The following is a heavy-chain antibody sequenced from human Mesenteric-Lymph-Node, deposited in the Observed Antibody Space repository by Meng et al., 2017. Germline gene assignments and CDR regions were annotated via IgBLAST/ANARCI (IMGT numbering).Heavy chain of an antibody. CDR3: AREVPSSSGWYGEYYGMDV. CDR2: ISYDGSNK. D-gene: IGHD6-19*01. V-gene: IGHV3-30*04. Sequence: GGSLRLSCAASGFTFSSYAMHWVRQAPGKGLEWVAVISYDGSNKYYADSVKGRFTISRDNSKNSLYLQMNSLRAEDTAVYYCAREVPSSSGWYGEYYGMDVWGQGTTVTVSS. CDR1: GFTFSSYA. J-gene: IGHJ6*02.